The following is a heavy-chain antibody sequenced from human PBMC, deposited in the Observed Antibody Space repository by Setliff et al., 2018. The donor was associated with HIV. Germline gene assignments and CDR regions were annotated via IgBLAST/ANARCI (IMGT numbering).Heavy chain of an antibody. CDR3: AIGSSNWPHRPNNYYFDY. V-gene: IGHV1-3*04. CDR2: INTGNGNT. Sequence: GASVKVSCKASGYNFTSYAMHWVRQAPGQRLEWMGWINTGNGNTKYSQRFQGRVTITRDTSASTAYMELSSLRSEDTGVYYCAIGSSNWPHRPNNYYFDYWGQGTLVTVSS. J-gene: IGHJ4*02. CDR1: GYNFTSYA. D-gene: IGHD6-13*01.